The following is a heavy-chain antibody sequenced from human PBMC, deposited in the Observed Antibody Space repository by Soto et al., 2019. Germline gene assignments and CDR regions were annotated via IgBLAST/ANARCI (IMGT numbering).Heavy chain of an antibody. CDR1: GGSISSSNW. Sequence: SETLSLTCAVSGGSISSSNWWSWVRQPPGKGLEWIGEIYHSGSTNYNPSLKSRVTISVDKSKNQFSLRLSSVTAADTAVYYCARDEVAVADTGSYGMDVWGQGTTVTVSS. V-gene: IGHV4-4*02. CDR3: ARDEVAVADTGSYGMDV. D-gene: IGHD6-19*01. CDR2: IYHSGST. J-gene: IGHJ6*02.